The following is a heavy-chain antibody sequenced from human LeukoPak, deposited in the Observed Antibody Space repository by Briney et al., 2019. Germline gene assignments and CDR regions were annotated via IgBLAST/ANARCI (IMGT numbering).Heavy chain of an antibody. Sequence: GGSLRLSCAASGFTFTSFAMSWVRQAPGKGLEWVSAISTTGGTTYYADSVKGRFTISRDNSKNTLYLQMNSLRAEDTAVYYCAKMERVGTTIGHWGQGTLVTVSS. CDR3: AKMERVGTTIGH. V-gene: IGHV3-23*01. CDR1: GFTFTSFA. D-gene: IGHD1-26*01. J-gene: IGHJ4*02. CDR2: ISTTGGTT.